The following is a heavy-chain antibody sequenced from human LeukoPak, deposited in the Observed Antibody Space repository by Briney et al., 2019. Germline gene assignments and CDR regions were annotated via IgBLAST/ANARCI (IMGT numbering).Heavy chain of an antibody. V-gene: IGHV1-18*01. CDR2: SSAYNGNT. Sequence: ASVKVSCKASVYTFTSYGISWVRQAPGQGLEWMGWSSAYNGNTNYAQKLQGRVTMTTDTSNSTTYMELRSLRSDDTAVYYCAKDGEWVVAAAHIGGPYYYYGMDVWGQGTTVTVSS. CDR3: AKDGEWVVAAAHIGGPYYYYGMDV. D-gene: IGHD2-2*01. CDR1: VYTFTSYG. J-gene: IGHJ6*02.